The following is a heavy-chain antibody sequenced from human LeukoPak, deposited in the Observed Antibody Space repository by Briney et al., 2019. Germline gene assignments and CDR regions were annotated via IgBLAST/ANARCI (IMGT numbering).Heavy chain of an antibody. CDR3: AKDIDPRLDTPGFDY. Sequence: GGSLRLSCAASGFTFSGYSMNWVRQAPGKGLEWVSYISSSSSTIYYADSVKGRFTISRDNAKNSLYLQMNSLRAEDTALYYCAKDIDPRLDTPGFDYWGQGTLVTVSS. CDR1: GFTFSGYS. D-gene: IGHD2-2*02. J-gene: IGHJ4*02. CDR2: ISSSSSTI. V-gene: IGHV3-48*04.